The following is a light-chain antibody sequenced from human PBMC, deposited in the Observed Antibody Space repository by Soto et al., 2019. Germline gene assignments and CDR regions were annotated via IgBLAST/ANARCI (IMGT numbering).Light chain of an antibody. CDR3: SSYSGPTTFYV. V-gene: IGLV2-23*02. J-gene: IGLJ1*01. CDR2: EVN. Sequence: QSALTQPASVSGSPGQSITISCTGTSSDVGTYTLVSWYQHHPGKAPKLVIYEVNKRPAGVSKRFSGSKSGDTASLTISGLQAEDEADYYCSSYSGPTTFYVFETGTKVTV. CDR1: SSDVGTYTL.